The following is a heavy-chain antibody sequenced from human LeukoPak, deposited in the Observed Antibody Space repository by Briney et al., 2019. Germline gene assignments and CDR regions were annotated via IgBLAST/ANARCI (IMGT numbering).Heavy chain of an antibody. J-gene: IGHJ4*02. Sequence: PGGSLRLSCAASGFTFSSYWMSWVRQAPGKGLEWVANIKQDGSEKYYVDSVKGRFTISRDNAKNSLYLQMNSLRAEDTAVYYCARDADSSGYYPPWDYWGQGTLVTVSS. CDR1: GFTFSSYW. CDR3: ARDADSSGYYPPWDY. D-gene: IGHD3-22*01. V-gene: IGHV3-7*01. CDR2: IKQDGSEK.